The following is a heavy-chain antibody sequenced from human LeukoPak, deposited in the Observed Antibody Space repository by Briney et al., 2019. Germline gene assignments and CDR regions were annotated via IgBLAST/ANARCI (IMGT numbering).Heavy chain of an antibody. J-gene: IGHJ4*02. CDR1: GFAFSTYA. Sequence: PGVSLRLSCAASGFAFSTYAMHWVRQSPGKGLEWVAFISYDGSNKYYADSVKGRFTISRDNSKNTLYLQMNSLRLEDTAVYYCARGPLVTTYYFDYWGQGTLVSVSS. CDR2: ISYDGSNK. CDR3: ARGPLVTTYYFDY. D-gene: IGHD3-9*01. V-gene: IGHV3-30-3*01.